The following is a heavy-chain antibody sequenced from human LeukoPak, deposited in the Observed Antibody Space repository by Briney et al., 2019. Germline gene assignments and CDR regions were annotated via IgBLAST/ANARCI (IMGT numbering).Heavy chain of an antibody. CDR3: AKDITVGSWFAYDY. Sequence: PGGSLRLSCAASGFTFSSYWMSWVRQAPGKGLEWVANIKQDGSEKYYVDSVKGRFTISRDNAKNSLYLQMNSLRAEDTAVYYCAKDITVGSWFAYDYWGQGTLVTVSS. D-gene: IGHD6-13*01. CDR2: IKQDGSEK. CDR1: GFTFSSYW. J-gene: IGHJ4*02. V-gene: IGHV3-7*01.